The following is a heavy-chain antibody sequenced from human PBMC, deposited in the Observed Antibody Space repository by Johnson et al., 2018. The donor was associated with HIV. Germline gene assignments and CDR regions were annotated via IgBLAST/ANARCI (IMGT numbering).Heavy chain of an antibody. CDR3: AKDTVWSSGYYGGAFDI. D-gene: IGHD3-22*01. V-gene: IGHV3-30*18. CDR2: ISYDGSNK. CDR1: GFTFSSYG. Sequence: QVQLVESGGGVVQPGRSLRLSCAASGFTFSSYGMHWVRQAPGKGLEWVAVISYDGSNKYYVDSVKGRFTISGDNSKNTLSLQMNSLRAEDTAVYYCAKDTVWSSGYYGGAFDIWGQGTMVTVSS. J-gene: IGHJ3*02.